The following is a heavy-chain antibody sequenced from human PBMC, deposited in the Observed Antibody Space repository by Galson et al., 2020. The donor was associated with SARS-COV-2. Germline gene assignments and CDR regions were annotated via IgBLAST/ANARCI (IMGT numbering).Heavy chain of an antibody. CDR3: AKDPEGYSSGWYFYDSPAYDY. Sequence: GGSLRLSCAASGFTFSSYAMSWVRQAPGKGLEWVSAISGSGGSTYYADSVKGRFTISRDNSKNTLYLQMNSLRAEDTAVYYCAKDPEGYSSGWYFYDSPAYDYWGQGTLVTVSS. CDR1: GFTFSSYA. V-gene: IGHV3-23*01. CDR2: ISGSGGST. D-gene: IGHD6-19*01. J-gene: IGHJ4*02.